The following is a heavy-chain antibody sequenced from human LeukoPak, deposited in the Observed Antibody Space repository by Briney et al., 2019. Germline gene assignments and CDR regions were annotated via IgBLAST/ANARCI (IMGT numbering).Heavy chain of an antibody. J-gene: IGHJ4*02. CDR3: ARDTAAAGMYDY. Sequence: PSETLSLTCTVSGGSISSYYWSWIRQPPGKGLEWIGYIYYSGSTNYNPSLKSRVTISVDTSKNQFSLKLSSVTAADMAVYYCARDTAAAGMYDYWGQGTLVTVSS. CDR1: GGSISSYY. V-gene: IGHV4-59*01. CDR2: IYYSGST. D-gene: IGHD6-13*01.